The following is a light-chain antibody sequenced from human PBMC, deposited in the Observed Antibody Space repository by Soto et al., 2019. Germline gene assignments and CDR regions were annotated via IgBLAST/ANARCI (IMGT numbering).Light chain of an antibody. CDR1: QSITSNY. J-gene: IGKJ2*01. CDR2: GAF. V-gene: IGKV3-20*01. CDR3: QSLDTSPLYT. Sequence: EIVLTQSPGTLSLSPGERATLSCRASQSITSNYLAWYQQKPGQPPRLLIYGAFNRATGIPDRFSGSGSGADFTLTISRLEPQDFAVYYCQSLDTSPLYTFGQGTKLDIK.